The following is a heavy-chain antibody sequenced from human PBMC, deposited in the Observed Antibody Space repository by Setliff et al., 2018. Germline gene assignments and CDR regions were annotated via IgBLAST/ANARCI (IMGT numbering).Heavy chain of an antibody. CDR3: ARRGVGMGMDV. V-gene: IGHV1-69*05. CDR2: IIPIFGTA. J-gene: IGHJ6*03. CDR1: GDTFSSYA. Sequence: SVKVSCKASGDTFSSYAINWVRQAPGQGLEWMGGIIPIFGTANYAQKFQGRFTISRDDSKNTAYLQMNSLQSEDTAVYYCARRGVGMGMDVWGKGTTVTVSS. D-gene: IGHD2-2*01.